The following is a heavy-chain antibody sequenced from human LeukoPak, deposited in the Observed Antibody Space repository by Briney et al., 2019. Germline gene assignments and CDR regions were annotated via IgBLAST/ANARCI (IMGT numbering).Heavy chain of an antibody. J-gene: IGHJ5*02. CDR3: ARGGLGADNWFDP. Sequence: SVKLSCKASGYTFTGYYMHWVRQAPGQGLEWMGWINPNSGGTNYAQKFQGRVTMTRDTSISTAYMELSRLRSDDTAVYYCARGGLGADNWFDPWGQGTLVTVSS. V-gene: IGHV1-2*02. CDR1: GYTFTGYY. D-gene: IGHD1-26*01. CDR2: INPNSGGT.